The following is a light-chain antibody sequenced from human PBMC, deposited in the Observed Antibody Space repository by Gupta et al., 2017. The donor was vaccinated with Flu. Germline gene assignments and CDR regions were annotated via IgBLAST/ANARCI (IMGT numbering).Light chain of an antibody. J-gene: IGLJ1*01. V-gene: IGLV2-14*01. CDR2: EVS. CDR1: SSDVGGYNY. CDR3: SSYTSSSTLV. Sequence: QSALTQPASVSGSPAQSSTISCTGTSSDVGGYNYVSCYQQHPGKAPKLMIYEVSNRPSGVSNRFSGSKSGNTASLTISGLQAEDEAEYYCSSYTSSSTLVFGTGTKVTVL.